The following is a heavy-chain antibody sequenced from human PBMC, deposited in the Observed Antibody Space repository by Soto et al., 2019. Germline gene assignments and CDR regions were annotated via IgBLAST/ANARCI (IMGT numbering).Heavy chain of an antibody. CDR3: ARRKYLDY. CDR1: GFTFGDYA. CDR2: IRSNTYGGTT. J-gene: IGHJ4*02. D-gene: IGHD6-6*01. V-gene: IGHV3-49*03. Sequence: PGGSLKLSCTTSGFTFGDYAMSWFRKAPGKGLKWIGYIRSNTYGGTTEYAASVKGRFTISRDDSKRVAHLQMNSLETEDTAVYFCARRKYLDYWGQGTLVTVSS.